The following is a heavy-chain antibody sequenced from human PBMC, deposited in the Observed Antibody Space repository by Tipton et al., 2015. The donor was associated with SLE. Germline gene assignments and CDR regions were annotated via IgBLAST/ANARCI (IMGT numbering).Heavy chain of an antibody. J-gene: IGHJ6*02. Sequence: TLSLTCTVSGGSISSGSYYWSWIRQPAGKGLEWIGYIYYSGSTNYNPSLKSRVTISVDTSKNQFSLKLSSVTAADTAVYYCARDGGQWLEYYYGMDVWGQGTTITVSS. D-gene: IGHD6-19*01. CDR1: GGSISSGSYY. V-gene: IGHV4-61*10. CDR2: IYYSGST. CDR3: ARDGGQWLEYYYGMDV.